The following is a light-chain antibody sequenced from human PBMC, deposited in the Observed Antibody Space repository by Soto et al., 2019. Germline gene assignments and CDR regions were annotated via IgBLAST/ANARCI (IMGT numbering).Light chain of an antibody. Sequence: DIQMTQSPYTLSASVGDRVTITCRASESGSRWLAWYQQKPGRTPNLLIYQASTLETGVPSRFSGSGSGTEFTLTSSSLQPDDFAAYYCQQYNAYSQAFGQGTKVEIK. CDR2: QAS. CDR3: QQYNAYSQA. J-gene: IGKJ1*01. CDR1: ESGSRW. V-gene: IGKV1-5*03.